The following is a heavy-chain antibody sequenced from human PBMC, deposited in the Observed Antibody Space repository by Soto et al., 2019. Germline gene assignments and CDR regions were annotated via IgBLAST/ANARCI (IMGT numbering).Heavy chain of an antibody. CDR1: GYTFTSYG. D-gene: IGHD3-3*01. J-gene: IGHJ4*02. CDR3: ARDSDFWSGYRKGGLDY. V-gene: IGHV1-18*01. Sequence: QVPLVQSGAEVKKPGASVKVSCKASGYTFTSYGVSWVRQAPGQGLEWMGWISAYNGNTNYAQKLQGRVTMTTDTSTSTAYMELRSLRSDDTAVYYCARDSDFWSGYRKGGLDYWGQGTLVTVSS. CDR2: ISAYNGNT.